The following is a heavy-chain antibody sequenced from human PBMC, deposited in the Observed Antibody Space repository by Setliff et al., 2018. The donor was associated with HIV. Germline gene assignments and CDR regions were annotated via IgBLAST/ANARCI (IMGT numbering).Heavy chain of an antibody. Sequence: SETLSLTCAVYGGSFSGYCWSWIRQPPGKGLEWIGEIQHSGRINYNPSLRSRVTTSVDTSKNQFSLKVSSVTAADTAVYYCARVSITYWYSIPRDYYYYMDVWGEGTTVTVSS. CDR3: ARVSITYWYSIPRDYYYYMDV. V-gene: IGHV4-34*01. J-gene: IGHJ6*03. CDR1: GGSFSGYC. CDR2: IQHSGRI. D-gene: IGHD2-8*02.